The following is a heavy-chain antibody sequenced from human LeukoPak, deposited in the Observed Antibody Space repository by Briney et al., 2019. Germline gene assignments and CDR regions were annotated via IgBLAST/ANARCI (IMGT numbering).Heavy chain of an antibody. CDR3: SRGIPGFTGLLYFDY. J-gene: IGHJ4*02. CDR1: GDSISSGSYY. Sequence: SETLSLTRTVSGDSISSGSYYWSWIRQPARKGLEWIGRIYTSGTTNYNPSLKSRVTISVDTSKNQVSLKLSSVTAADTAVYYCSRGIPGFTGLLYFDYWGQGTLVTVSS. V-gene: IGHV4-61*02. CDR2: IYTSGTT.